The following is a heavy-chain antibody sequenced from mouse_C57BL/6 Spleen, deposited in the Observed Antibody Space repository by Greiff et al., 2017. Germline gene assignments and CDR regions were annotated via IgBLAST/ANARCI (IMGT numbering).Heavy chain of an antibody. V-gene: IGHV5-6*01. CDR3: ARRDYYDLFFDY. CDR2: ISSGGSYT. CDR1: GFTFSSYG. Sequence: EVHLVESGGDLVKPGGSLKLSCAASGFTFSSYGMSWVRQTPDKRLEWVATISSGGSYTYYPDSVKGRVTISRDNAKNTLYLQMSSLKSEDTAMYYCARRDYYDLFFDYWCQGTTLTVSS. D-gene: IGHD2-4*01. J-gene: IGHJ2*01.